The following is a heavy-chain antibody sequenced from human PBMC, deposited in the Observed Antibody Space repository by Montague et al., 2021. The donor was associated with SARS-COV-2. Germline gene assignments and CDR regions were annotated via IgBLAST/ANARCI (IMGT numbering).Heavy chain of an antibody. CDR1: DGSVISTYPH. V-gene: IGHV4-61*01. Sequence: SETLSLTCTVSDGSVISTYPHWHWVRQSPGRGLEWIGGYLFHIDTADYNASLRSRVTISVDTSKNQFSLKLTSVTAADTAVYYCTRGIDSYKIGYWGQGTMVTVSS. D-gene: IGHD6-13*01. CDR2: LFHIDTA. CDR3: TRGIDSYKIGY. J-gene: IGHJ3*01.